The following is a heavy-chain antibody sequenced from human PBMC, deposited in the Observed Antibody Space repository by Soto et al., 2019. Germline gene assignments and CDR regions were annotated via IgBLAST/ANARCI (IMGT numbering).Heavy chain of an antibody. J-gene: IGHJ6*02. CDR1: GGSISSYY. CDR3: ARRGYCSSTSCYSHYYYGMDV. D-gene: IGHD2-2*01. V-gene: IGHV4-59*08. CDR2: IYYSGST. Sequence: SETLSLTCTVSGGSISSYYWSWIRQPPGKGLEWIGYIYYSGSTNYNPSLKSRVTISVDTSKNQFSLKLSSVTAADTAVYYCARRGYCSSTSCYSHYYYGMDVWGQGTTVTVSS.